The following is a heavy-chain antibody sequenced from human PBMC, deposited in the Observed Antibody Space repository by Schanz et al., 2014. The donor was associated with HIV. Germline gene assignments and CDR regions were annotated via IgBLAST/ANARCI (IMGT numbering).Heavy chain of an antibody. CDR1: GGSLSGHY. V-gene: IGHV4-34*01. CDR3: ARGLGYCDNGVCLTHSGWWYFDF. Sequence: QVRLPQWGAGLLKPSETLSLTCAVYGGSLSGHYWSWIRQSPGKGLEWIGEINHGGSPNYNASLKSGVTITIDASKRQFSLEVTSVTAADTAVYFCARGLGYCDNGVCLTHSGWWYFDFWGRGTLVTVSS. CDR2: INHGGSP. D-gene: IGHD2-8*01. J-gene: IGHJ2*01.